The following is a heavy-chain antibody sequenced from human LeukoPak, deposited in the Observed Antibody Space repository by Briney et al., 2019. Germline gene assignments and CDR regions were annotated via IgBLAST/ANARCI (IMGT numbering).Heavy chain of an antibody. J-gene: IGHJ4*02. CDR1: GFTFSSYA. D-gene: IGHD3-3*01. Sequence: GSLRLSCAASGFTFSSYAMSWVRQAPGKGLEWVANIKQDGSEKYYVDSVKGRFTISRDNAKNSLYLQMNSLRAEDTAVYYCARVGYDFWSGYYSDYFDYWGQGTLVTVSS. CDR2: IKQDGSEK. V-gene: IGHV3-7*01. CDR3: ARVGYDFWSGYYSDYFDY.